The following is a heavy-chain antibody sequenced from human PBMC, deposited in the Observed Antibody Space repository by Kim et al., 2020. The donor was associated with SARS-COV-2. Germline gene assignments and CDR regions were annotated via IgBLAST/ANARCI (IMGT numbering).Heavy chain of an antibody. J-gene: IGHJ4*02. D-gene: IGHD3-16*01. CDR3: ARDGGGEAVVTPVAY. V-gene: IGHV1-69*13. CDR2: IIPNIGTA. Sequence: SVKVSCKASGCTFSSYAISWVRQAPGQGLEWMGGIIPNIGTANYAQKFQGRVTITADESTSTAYMELSSLRSEDTAVYYCARDGGGEAVVTPVAYWGERTLVSVSS. CDR1: GCTFSSYA.